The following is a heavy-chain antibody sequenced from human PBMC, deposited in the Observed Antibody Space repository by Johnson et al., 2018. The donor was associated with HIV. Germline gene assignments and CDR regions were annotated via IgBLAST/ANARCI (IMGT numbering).Heavy chain of an antibody. CDR3: TTAPTTWIQVWSLGAFDI. J-gene: IGHJ3*02. CDR1: GFTVSSNY. V-gene: IGHV3-66*01. D-gene: IGHD5-18*01. Sequence: VQLVESGGGLVQPGGSLRLSCAASGFTVSSNYMSWVRQAPGKGLEWVSVIYSGGSTYYADSVKGRFTISRDNSKNTLYLQMNSLRAEDPAVYYCTTAPTTWIQVWSLGAFDIWGQGTMVTVSS. CDR2: IYSGGST.